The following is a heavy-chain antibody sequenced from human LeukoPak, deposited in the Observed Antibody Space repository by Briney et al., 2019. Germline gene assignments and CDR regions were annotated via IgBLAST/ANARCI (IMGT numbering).Heavy chain of an antibody. CDR2: IYYSGST. D-gene: IGHD3-16*02. CDR1: GGSISSSSYY. V-gene: IGHV4-39*07. J-gene: IGHJ6*03. Sequence: SETLSLTCTVSGGSISSSSYYWGWIRQPPGKGLEWIGSIYYSGSTYYNPSLKSRVTISIDTSKNQFSLNLSSVTAADTAVYYCARAVIYYYYMDVWGKGTTVTVSS. CDR3: ARAVIYYYYMDV.